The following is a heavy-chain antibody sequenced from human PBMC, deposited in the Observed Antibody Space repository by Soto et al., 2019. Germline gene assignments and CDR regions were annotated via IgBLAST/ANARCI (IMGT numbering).Heavy chain of an antibody. CDR3: AKIPTGSGSSKFDY. CDR1: GFTFRTYA. CDR2: ISGSGSFT. D-gene: IGHD3-10*01. V-gene: IGHV3-23*01. Sequence: SLRLSCAASGFTFRTYAMNWVRQAPGKGLEWISAISGSGSFTHYADSVRGRFTISRDNSQNQLYLQMNNLRGDDTAMYYCAKIPTGSGSSKFDYWGQGIQVTVSS. J-gene: IGHJ4*02.